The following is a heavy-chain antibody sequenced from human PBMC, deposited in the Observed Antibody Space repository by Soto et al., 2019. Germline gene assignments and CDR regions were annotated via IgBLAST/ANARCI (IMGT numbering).Heavy chain of an antibody. D-gene: IGHD3-16*01. Sequence: QVQLQESGPGLVKPSETLSLTCIVSNGSISSYYWSWFRQPPGKGLEWIRSIYSSGSTNSNPSLKSRVTISVDPSKNQFALRLSYVTAADTAVYYCARGLTGSPIPGEYWGQGTLVTVSS. CDR3: ARGLTGSPIPGEY. CDR1: NGSISSYY. J-gene: IGHJ4*02. V-gene: IGHV4-59*01. CDR2: IYSSGST.